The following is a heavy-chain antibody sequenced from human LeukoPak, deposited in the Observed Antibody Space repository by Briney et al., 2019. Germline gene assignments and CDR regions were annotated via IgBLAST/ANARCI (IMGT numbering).Heavy chain of an antibody. CDR3: AREAYSGYDFDY. D-gene: IGHD5-12*01. J-gene: IGHJ4*02. CDR1: GGSISSYY. Sequence: NTSETLSLTCTVSGGSISSYYWSWIRQPPGKGLEWIGYIYYSGSTNYNPSLKSRVTISVDTSKNQFSLKLSSVTAADTAVYYCAREAYSGYDFDYWGQGTLVTVSS. CDR2: IYYSGST. V-gene: IGHV4-59*12.